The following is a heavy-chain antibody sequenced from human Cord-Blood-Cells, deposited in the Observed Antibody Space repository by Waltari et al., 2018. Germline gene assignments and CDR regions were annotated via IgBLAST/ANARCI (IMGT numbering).Heavy chain of an antibody. Sequence: QLQLQESGPGLVKPSENLSLTCTVSVGSISSSSYYCGWIRQPPGKGLGWIGSIYYSGSTYYNPSLKSRVTISVDTSKNQFSLKLSSVTAADTAVYDCARHGGAAPYYFDYWGQGTLVTVSS. J-gene: IGHJ4*02. CDR3: ARHGGAAPYYFDY. CDR1: VGSISSSSYY. D-gene: IGHD2-15*01. CDR2: IYYSGST. V-gene: IGHV4-39*01.